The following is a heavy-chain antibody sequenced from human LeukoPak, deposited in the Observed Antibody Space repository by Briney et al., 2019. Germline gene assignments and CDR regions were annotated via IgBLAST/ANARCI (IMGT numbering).Heavy chain of an antibody. CDR1: GNHHSKYY. D-gene: IGHD1-26*01. CDR3: ASSVGSTDY. CDR2: INHRGST. Sequence: SETLSLTCAVYGNHHSKYYWVWFRQSPGQGLEWIGEINHRGSTNLNPSLKSRVTLSVDTSKHQFSLQLTSVTAADSSVYYCASSVGSTDYWGQGTLVTVSS. V-gene: IGHV4-34*01. J-gene: IGHJ4*02.